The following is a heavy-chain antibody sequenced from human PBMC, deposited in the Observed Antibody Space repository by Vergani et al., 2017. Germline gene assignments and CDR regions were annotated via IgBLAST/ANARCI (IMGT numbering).Heavy chain of an antibody. Sequence: EVQLLESGGGLVQPGGSLRLSCAASGFTFDDYAMHWVRQAPGKGLEWVSGISWNSGSIGYADSVKGRFTISRDNAKNSLYLQMNSLRAEDTALYYCAKDLNYYGSGTFDYWGQGTLVTVSS. V-gene: IGHV3-9*01. CDR1: GFTFDDYA. CDR2: ISWNSGSI. J-gene: IGHJ4*02. D-gene: IGHD3-10*01. CDR3: AKDLNYYGSGTFDY.